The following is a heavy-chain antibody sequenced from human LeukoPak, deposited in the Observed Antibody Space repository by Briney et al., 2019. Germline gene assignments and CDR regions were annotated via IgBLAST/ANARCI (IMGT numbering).Heavy chain of an antibody. J-gene: IGHJ3*02. D-gene: IGHD1-26*01. V-gene: IGHV3-23*01. Sequence: GGSLRLSCAASGFTFSSYAMSWVRRAPGKGLEWVSGISGSDGTTFYADSVKGRFTISRDNSKNTLYLQMNSLRAEDTAVYYCARSRLVGAATSPFDIWGQGTMGTVSS. CDR2: ISGSDGTT. CDR1: GFTFSSYA. CDR3: ARSRLVGAATSPFDI.